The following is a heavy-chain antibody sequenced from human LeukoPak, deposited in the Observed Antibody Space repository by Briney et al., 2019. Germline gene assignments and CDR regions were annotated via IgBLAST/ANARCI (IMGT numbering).Heavy chain of an antibody. CDR2: IYYSGST. CDR3: ARHQKPTDNQYQPSWYYGTDV. D-gene: IGHD1-1*01. J-gene: IGHJ6*02. V-gene: IGHV4-59*08. CDR1: GGSISSYY. Sequence: SETLSLTCTVSGGSISSYYWSWIRQPPGKGLEWIGYIYYSGSTNYNPSLKSRVTISVDTSKNQFSLKLSSVTAADTAVYYCARHQKPTDNQYQPSWYYGTDVWGQGTTVTVSS.